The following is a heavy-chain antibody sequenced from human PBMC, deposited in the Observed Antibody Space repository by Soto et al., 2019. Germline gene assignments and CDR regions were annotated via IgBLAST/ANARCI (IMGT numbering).Heavy chain of an antibody. V-gene: IGHV3-53*01. D-gene: IGHD1-7*01. CDR3: AGDITGTTSDY. CDR2: IYSGGST. J-gene: IGHJ4*02. CDR1: GFTFSSYG. Sequence: GGSLRLSCAASGFTFSSYGMHWVRQAPGKGLEWVSVIYSGGSTYYADSVKGRFTISRDNSKNTLYLQMNSLRAEDTAVYYCAGDITGTTSDYWGQGTLVTVSS.